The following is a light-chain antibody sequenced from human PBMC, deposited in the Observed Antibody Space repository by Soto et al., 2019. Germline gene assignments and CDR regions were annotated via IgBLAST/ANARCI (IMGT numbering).Light chain of an antibody. CDR3: CSYAGSYTKV. CDR2: DVS. J-gene: IGLJ2*01. V-gene: IGLV2-11*01. CDR1: SSDVGGYNY. Sequence: QSALTQPRSVSGSPGQSVTISCTGTSSDVGGYNYVSWYQQHPGKAPKLMIYDVSKRPSGVPDRFSGSKSGNMASLTISGLQAEDEADYYCCSYAGSYTKVFGGGTKVTVL.